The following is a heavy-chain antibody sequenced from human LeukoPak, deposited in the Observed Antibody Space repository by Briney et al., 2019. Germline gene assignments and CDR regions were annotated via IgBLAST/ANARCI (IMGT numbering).Heavy chain of an antibody. J-gene: IGHJ4*02. V-gene: IGHV3-21*06. D-gene: IGHD6-19*01. Sequence: GGSLRLSCEVSGFTFSSHSMNWVRQAPGKGLEWVSSISTSRRYLDYADSVKGRFTISRDNAKNSLYLEMNDLRVEDTGVYLCGRDRSSGWHTDYWGQGTLVIVSS. CDR2: ISTSRRYL. CDR3: GRDRSSGWHTDY. CDR1: GFTFSSHS.